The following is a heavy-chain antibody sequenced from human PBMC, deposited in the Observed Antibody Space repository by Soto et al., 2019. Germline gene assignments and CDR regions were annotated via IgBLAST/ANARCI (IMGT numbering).Heavy chain of an antibody. CDR2: ISSSSSYI. V-gene: IGHV3-21*01. CDR3: ARDFPIAAAGPGPFDY. D-gene: IGHD6-13*01. CDR1: GFTFSSYS. Sequence: GGSLRLSCAASGFTFSSYSMNWVRQAPGKGLEWVSSISSSSSYIYYADSVKGRFTISRDNAKNSLYLQMNSLRAEDTAVYYCARDFPIAAAGPGPFDYWGQGTLVTVS. J-gene: IGHJ4*02.